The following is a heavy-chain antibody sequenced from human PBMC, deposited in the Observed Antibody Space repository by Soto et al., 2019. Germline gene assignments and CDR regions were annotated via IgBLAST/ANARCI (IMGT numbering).Heavy chain of an antibody. Sequence: PSETLSLTCTVSGGSISSYYWSWIRQPPGKGLEWIGYIYYSGSTNYNPSLKSRVTISVDTSKNQFSLKLSSVTAADTAVYYCAGGYYDSSGYVPPGNGGQGTLATVSS. CDR2: IYYSGST. J-gene: IGHJ4*02. D-gene: IGHD3-22*01. CDR3: AGGYYDSSGYVPPGN. CDR1: GGSISSYY. V-gene: IGHV4-59*01.